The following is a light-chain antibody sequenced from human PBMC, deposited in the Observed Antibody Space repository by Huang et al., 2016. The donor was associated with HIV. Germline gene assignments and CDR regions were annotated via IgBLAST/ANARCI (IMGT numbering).Light chain of an antibody. V-gene: IGKV3-15*01. CDR3: QQYNNWPPLT. J-gene: IGKJ4*01. CDR1: PSVSTN. Sequence: EIVMTQSPATLSVSPGEGATLSCRASPSVSTNLAWYQQKAGQAPRRLMYGTSTRANGVPARFSGSGSGTEFTLTISSLQSEDFAVYYCQQYNNWPPLTFGGGTRVEIK. CDR2: GTS.